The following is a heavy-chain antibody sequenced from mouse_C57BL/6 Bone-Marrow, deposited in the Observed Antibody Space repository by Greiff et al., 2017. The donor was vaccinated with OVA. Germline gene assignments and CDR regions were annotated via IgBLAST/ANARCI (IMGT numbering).Heavy chain of an antibody. J-gene: IGHJ2*01. Sequence: RVESGASVKISCKASGYAFSSYWMNWVKQRPGKGLEWIGQIYPGDGDTNYNGKFKGKATLTADKSSSTAYMQLSSLTSEDSAVYFCARSCRDYDFDYWGQGTTLTVSS. CDR1: GYAFSSYW. CDR2: IYPGDGDT. V-gene: IGHV1-80*01. CDR3: ARSCRDYDFDY. D-gene: IGHD2-4*01.